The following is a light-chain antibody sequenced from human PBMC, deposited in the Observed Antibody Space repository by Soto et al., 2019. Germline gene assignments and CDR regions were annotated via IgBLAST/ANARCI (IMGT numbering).Light chain of an antibody. J-gene: IGLJ2*01. CDR2: GNN. CDR1: SSNIGSSP. Sequence: QSVLTQPPSASGTPGQRVTISCSGSSSNIGSSPVAWYQQLPGTAPKLLIYGNNQRPSGVPDRFSGSKSGTSASLAISGLQSEDESDYYCTAWDDSLSASVVFGGGTKLTVL. V-gene: IGLV1-44*01. CDR3: TAWDDSLSASVV.